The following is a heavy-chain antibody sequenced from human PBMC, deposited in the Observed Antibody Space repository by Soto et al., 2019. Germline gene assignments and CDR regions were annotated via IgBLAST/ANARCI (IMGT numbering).Heavy chain of an antibody. CDR2: IYYSGST. CDR3: ARQDPCCSGGSCYSFS. CDR1: GGTISSYY. D-gene: IGHD2-15*01. V-gene: IGHV4-59*08. J-gene: IGHJ4*02. Sequence: PSETMSLTCTVSGGTISSYYWGWFRKPPGKGLEWIGYIYYSGSTNYNPSLKSRVTISVDTSKNQFSLKLSSVTAADTAVYYCARQDPCCSGGSCYSFSWGQGTLVTVSS.